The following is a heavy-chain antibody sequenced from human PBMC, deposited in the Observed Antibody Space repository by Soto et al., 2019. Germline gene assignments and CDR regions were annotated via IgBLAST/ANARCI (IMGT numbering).Heavy chain of an antibody. CDR1: GGSISSGDYY. D-gene: IGHD3-10*01. Sequence: QVQLQESGPGLVKPSQTLSLTCTVSGGSISSGDYYWSWIRQPPGKGLEWIGYIYYRGSTYYNPSLKSRVTISVDTSKNQFSLKLSSVTAADTAVYYCARDYGSGSYYPYYYGMDVWGQGTTVTVSS. CDR3: ARDYGSGSYYPYYYGMDV. CDR2: IYYRGST. V-gene: IGHV4-30-4*01. J-gene: IGHJ6*02.